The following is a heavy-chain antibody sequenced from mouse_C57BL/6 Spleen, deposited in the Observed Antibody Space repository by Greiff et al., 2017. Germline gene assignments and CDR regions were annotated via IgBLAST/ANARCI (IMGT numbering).Heavy chain of an antibody. Sequence: VQLKESGPGLVKPSQSLSLTCSVTGYSITSGYYWNWIRQFPGNKLEWMGYISYDGSNNYNPSLKNRISITRDTSKNQFFLTLNSVTTEDTATYYCARDGSSQPVYFDVWGTGTTVTVSA. CDR3: ARDGSSQPVYFDV. D-gene: IGHD1-1*01. V-gene: IGHV3-6*01. CDR2: ISYDGSN. CDR1: GYSITSGYY. J-gene: IGHJ1*03.